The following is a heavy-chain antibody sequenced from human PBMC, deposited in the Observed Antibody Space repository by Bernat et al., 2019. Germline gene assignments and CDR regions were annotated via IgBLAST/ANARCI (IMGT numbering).Heavy chain of an antibody. V-gene: IGHV4-39*01. CDR2: IYYSGST. J-gene: IGHJ4*02. CDR3: ARHEMRGTASRPGGDY. CDR1: GGSISSSSYY. D-gene: IGHD5-18*01. Sequence: QLQLKESGPGLVKPSETLSLTCSVSGGSISSSSYYWGWIRQPPGKGLEWIGSIYYSGSTYYNPSLKSRVTISVDTSKNQFSLKLTSVTAADTAVYFCARHEMRGTASRPGGDYWGQGTLVTVSS.